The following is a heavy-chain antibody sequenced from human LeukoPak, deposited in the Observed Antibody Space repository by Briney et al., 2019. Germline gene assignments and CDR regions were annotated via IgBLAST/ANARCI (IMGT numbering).Heavy chain of an antibody. D-gene: IGHD4-17*01. J-gene: IGHJ5*02. CDR3: AREVASGDYVPFDP. Sequence: GASVKVSCKASGYTFTSYAISWVRQAPGQGLEWMGRIIPILGIANYAQKFQGRVTITADKSTSTAYMELSSLRSEDTAVYYCAREVASGDYVPFDPWGQGTLVTVSS. CDR2: IIPILGIA. V-gene: IGHV1-69*04. CDR1: GYTFTSYA.